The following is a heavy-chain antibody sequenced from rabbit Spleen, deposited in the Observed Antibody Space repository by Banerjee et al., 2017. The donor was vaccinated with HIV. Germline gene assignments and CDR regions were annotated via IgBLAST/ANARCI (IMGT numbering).Heavy chain of an antibody. CDR2: AYAGSSGST. CDR3: ARDAGTSFSTYGMDL. J-gene: IGHJ6*01. Sequence: QEQLEESGGDLVKPEGSLTLTCTASGFSFSSSYWMCWVRQAPGKGLEWIACAYAGSSGSTYSAPWAKGRFTISKSSSTTVTLQMTGLTAAGTATYFCARDAGTSFSTYGMDLWGQGTLVTGS. D-gene: IGHD8-1*01. V-gene: IGHV1S45*01. CDR1: GFSFSSSYW.